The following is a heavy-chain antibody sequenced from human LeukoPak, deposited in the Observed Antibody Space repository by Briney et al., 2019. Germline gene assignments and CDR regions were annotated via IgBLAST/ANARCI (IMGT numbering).Heavy chain of an antibody. V-gene: IGHV3-7*01. CDR3: ATSYDSSGNN. CDR1: GFTFSSYW. CDR2: IYQDGSVK. J-gene: IGHJ4*02. Sequence: GGSLRLSCAASGFTFSSYWMSWVRQAPGKGLEWAANIYQDGSVKYYVDSVKGRFTISRDNAKNSLYLEMNNLRAEDTAIYYCATSYDSSGNNWGQGTLVTVSS. D-gene: IGHD3-22*01.